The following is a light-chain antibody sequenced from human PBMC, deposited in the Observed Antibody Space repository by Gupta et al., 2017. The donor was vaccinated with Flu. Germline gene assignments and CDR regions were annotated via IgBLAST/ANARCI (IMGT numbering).Light chain of an antibody. CDR1: ISDIGGYDY. V-gene: IGLV2-14*01. J-gene: IGLJ1*01. Sequence: QSALTQPAYVSGSPGQSLTISCTGTISDIGGYDYVSWYQQHPGKAPKLMIYEVSNRPSGVSNRFSGSKSGNTASLTISGLQAEDEADYYCSSYSSSSTLVFGTGTKVTVL. CDR3: SSYSSSSTLV. CDR2: EVS.